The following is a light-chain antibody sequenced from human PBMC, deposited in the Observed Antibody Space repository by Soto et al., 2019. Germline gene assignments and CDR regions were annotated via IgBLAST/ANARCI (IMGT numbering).Light chain of an antibody. CDR1: QSVDIN. CDR3: QQYGGSTRT. V-gene: IGKV3-15*01. CDR2: GAS. Sequence: EILLTQSPATLSVSAGESVTLSCRASQSVDINLAWYQQKPGQAPRLLIHGASSRATGVSGTITGSGSGTDFTLSISRLQPEDFEVYYCQQYGGSTRTFGQGTKVDIK. J-gene: IGKJ1*01.